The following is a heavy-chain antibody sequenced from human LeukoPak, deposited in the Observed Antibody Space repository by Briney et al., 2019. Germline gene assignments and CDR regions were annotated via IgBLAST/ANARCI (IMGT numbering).Heavy chain of an antibody. V-gene: IGHV4-39*07. CDR3: ARVGSRRNWFSVAPYYYMDV. Sequence: SETLSLTCTVSGGSISTSNYYWSWIRQPPGKGLEWIGEINHSGSTNYNPSLKSRVTISVDTSKNQFSLKLSSVTAADKAVYYCARVGSRRNWFSVAPYYYMDVWGKGTTVTVSS. J-gene: IGHJ6*03. CDR1: GGSISTSNYY. D-gene: IGHD1-20*01. CDR2: INHSGST.